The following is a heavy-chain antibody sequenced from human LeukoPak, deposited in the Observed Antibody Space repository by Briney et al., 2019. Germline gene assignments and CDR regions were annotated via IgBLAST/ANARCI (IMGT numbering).Heavy chain of an antibody. Sequence: GESLKISCKGSGYSFTSYDINWVRQATGQGLEWMGWMNPNSGNTGYAQKFQGRVTMTRNTSISTAYMELSSLRSEDTAVYCCARGPSGWNDYYYYYMDVWGKGTTVTVSS. V-gene: IGHV1-8*01. CDR1: GYSFTSYD. D-gene: IGHD6-19*01. CDR2: MNPNSGNT. J-gene: IGHJ6*03. CDR3: ARGPSGWNDYYYYYMDV.